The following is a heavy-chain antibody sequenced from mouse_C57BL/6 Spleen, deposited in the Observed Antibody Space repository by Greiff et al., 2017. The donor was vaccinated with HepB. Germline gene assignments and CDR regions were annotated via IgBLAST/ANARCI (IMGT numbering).Heavy chain of an antibody. CDR3: ARKIYDSRVAWFAY. V-gene: IGHV1-69*01. CDR2: IDPSDSYT. Sequence: QVQLKQPGAELVMPGASVKLSCKASGYTFTSYWMHWVKQRPGQGLEWIGEIDPSDSYTNYNQKFKGKSTLTVDKSSSTAYMQLSSLTSEDSAVYYCARKIYDSRVAWFAYWGQGTLVTVSA. D-gene: IGHD2-3*01. CDR1: GYTFTSYW. J-gene: IGHJ3*01.